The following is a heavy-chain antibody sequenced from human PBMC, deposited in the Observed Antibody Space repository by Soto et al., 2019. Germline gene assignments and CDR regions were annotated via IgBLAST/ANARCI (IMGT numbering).Heavy chain of an antibody. CDR2: INHSGGT. CDR1: GGSFSGYY. V-gene: IGHV4-34*02. Sequence: QVQLQQWGAGLLKPSETLSLTCAVYGGSFSGYYWSWIRQPPGKGLEWIGEINHSGGTNYNPSLKSRVTMSVDTSKNQFSLKLSSVTAADTSVYYCARAHRSGWFGEFPLDYWGQGTLDTVSS. CDR3: ARAHRSGWFGEFPLDY. J-gene: IGHJ4*02. D-gene: IGHD3-10*01.